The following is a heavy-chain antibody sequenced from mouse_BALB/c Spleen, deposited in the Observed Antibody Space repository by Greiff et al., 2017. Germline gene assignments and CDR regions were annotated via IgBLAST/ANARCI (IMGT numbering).Heavy chain of an antibody. CDR3: ARGDGNSFAY. CDR2: ISDGGSYT. CDR1: GFTFSDYY. D-gene: IGHD2-1*01. V-gene: IGHV5-4*02. Sequence: EVMLVESGGGLVKPGGSLKLSCAASGFTFSDYYMYWVRQTPEKRLEWVATISDGGSYTYYPDSVKGRFTISRDNAKNNLYLQMSSLKSEDTAMYYCARGDGNSFAYWGQGTLVTVSA. J-gene: IGHJ3*01.